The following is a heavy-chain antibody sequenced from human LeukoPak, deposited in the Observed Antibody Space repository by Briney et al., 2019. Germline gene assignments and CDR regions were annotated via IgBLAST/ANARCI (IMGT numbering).Heavy chain of an antibody. D-gene: IGHD1-26*01. J-gene: IGHJ4*02. CDR2: IYYSGST. CDR1: GGSISSGDYY. V-gene: IGHV4-30-4*01. CDR3: ATHRGDSGSCYDAYYFDY. Sequence: SQTLSLTCTVSGGSISSGDYYWSWIRQPPGKGLEWIGYIYYSGSTYYNPSLKSRVTISVDTSKNQFSLKLSSVTAADTAVYYCATHRGDSGSCYDAYYFDYWGQGTLVTVSS.